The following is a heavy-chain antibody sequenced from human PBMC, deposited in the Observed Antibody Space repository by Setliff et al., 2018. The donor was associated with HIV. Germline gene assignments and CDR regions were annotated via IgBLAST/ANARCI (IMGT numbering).Heavy chain of an antibody. CDR2: ISSSSSYT. Sequence: GGSLRLSCAASGFTFSSYSMNWVRQAPGKGLEWVSSISSSSSYTNYADSVKGRFTISRENAKNSLYLQMNNVRAGDTAVYYCTRELNGHTSSHYYFGLDVWGQGTTVTVSS. V-gene: IGHV3-21*06. D-gene: IGHD6-6*01. CDR1: GFTFSSYS. J-gene: IGHJ6*02. CDR3: TRELNGHTSSHYYFGLDV.